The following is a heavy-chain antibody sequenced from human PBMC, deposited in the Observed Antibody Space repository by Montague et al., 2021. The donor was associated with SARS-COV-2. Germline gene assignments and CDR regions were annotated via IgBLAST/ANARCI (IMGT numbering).Heavy chain of an antibody. D-gene: IGHD6-19*01. CDR3: VRQPGQWLPREWFWFDP. Sequence: SETLSLTCTVSGGSISSTSYYWGWTRQPPGKGLEWIGSIYYSGSTYYNPSLKSRVTISVDTSKNQFSLKLSSVTAADTAVYYCVRQPGQWLPREWFWFDPWGQGTLATVSS. CDR1: GGSISSTSYY. V-gene: IGHV4-39*01. CDR2: IYYSGST. J-gene: IGHJ5*02.